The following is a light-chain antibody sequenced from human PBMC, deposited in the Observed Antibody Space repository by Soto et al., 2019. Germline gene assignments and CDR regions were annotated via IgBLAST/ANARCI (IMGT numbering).Light chain of an antibody. Sequence: EIVMTQSPGALSLSPGERATLSCRASQSVGTNLAWYQQKPGQAPRPLIYGASARATDVPARFSGSGSGTELTLTISSLQSEDFAVYYCQQYSDWSPITFGGGTKVEIK. CDR2: GAS. V-gene: IGKV3-15*01. J-gene: IGKJ4*01. CDR1: QSVGTN. CDR3: QQYSDWSPIT.